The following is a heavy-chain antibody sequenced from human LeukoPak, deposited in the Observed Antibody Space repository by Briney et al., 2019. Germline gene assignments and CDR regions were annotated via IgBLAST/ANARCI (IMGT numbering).Heavy chain of an antibody. V-gene: IGHV3-48*01. CDR1: GFTFSSYS. Sequence: GGALRLSCAACGFTFSSYSMNWVRQAPGKGLEGVSYISSSSSTIYYADSVKGRFTISRDNAKNSLYLQMNGRRAEDSAVYYCARVVVVPAAIFSDYWGQGTLVTVSS. CDR2: ISSSSSTI. J-gene: IGHJ4*02. D-gene: IGHD2-2*01. CDR3: ARVVVVPAAIFSDY.